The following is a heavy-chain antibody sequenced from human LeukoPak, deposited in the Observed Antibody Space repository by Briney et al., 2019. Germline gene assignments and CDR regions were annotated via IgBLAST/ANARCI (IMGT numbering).Heavy chain of an antibody. D-gene: IGHD4-17*01. Sequence: GGSLRLSCAASGFTFSSYAMHWVRQAPGKGLEWVAVISYDGSNKYYADSVRGRFTISRDNSKNTLYLQMNSLRAEDTAIYYCARETGSAVGSTDFDYWGQGTLVTVSS. J-gene: IGHJ4*02. V-gene: IGHV3-30-3*01. CDR1: GFTFSSYA. CDR3: ARETGSAVGSTDFDY. CDR2: ISYDGSNK.